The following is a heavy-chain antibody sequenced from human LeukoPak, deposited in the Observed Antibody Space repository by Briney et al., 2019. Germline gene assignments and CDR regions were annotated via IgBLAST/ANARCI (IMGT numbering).Heavy chain of an antibody. V-gene: IGHV3-30*18. CDR3: AKDQYYYDSSGYPDY. CDR1: GFTVSSNY. D-gene: IGHD3-22*01. J-gene: IGHJ4*02. CDR2: ISYDGSNK. Sequence: SGGSLRLSCAASGFTVSSNYMSWVRQAPGKGLEWVAVISYDGSNKYYADSVKGRFTISRDNSKNTLYLQMNSLRAEDTAVYYCAKDQYYYDSSGYPDYWGQGTLVTVSS.